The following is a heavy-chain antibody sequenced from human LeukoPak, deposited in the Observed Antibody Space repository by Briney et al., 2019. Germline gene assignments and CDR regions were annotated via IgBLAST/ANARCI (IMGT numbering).Heavy chain of an antibody. CDR1: GYTFTSYD. V-gene: IGHV1-8*01. CDR3: ARGALVVRGIYYYGMDV. D-gene: IGHD3-10*01. Sequence: ASVKVSCKASGYTFTSYDINWVRQATGQGLEWMGWMNPNSGNTGYAQKFQGRVTMTRNTSISTAYMELSSLRSEDTAVYYCARGALVVRGIYYYGMDVWGQGTTVTVSS. J-gene: IGHJ6*02. CDR2: MNPNSGNT.